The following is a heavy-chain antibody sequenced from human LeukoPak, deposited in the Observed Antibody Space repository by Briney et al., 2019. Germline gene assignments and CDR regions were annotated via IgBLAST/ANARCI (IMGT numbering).Heavy chain of an antibody. V-gene: IGHV5-51*01. CDR1: GYSFPIYW. CDR3: ARLNGGAILLGDSLDI. D-gene: IGHD3-16*02. J-gene: IGHJ3*02. CDR2: IYPGDSNV. Sequence: GESLKISCKGSGYSFPIYWIAWVRQMPGKGLEWMGIIYPGDSNVRYSPSFQGQVTISADKSVTTAYLQWSSLKASDTAMYFCARLNGGAILLGDSLDIWGQGTMVTVSS.